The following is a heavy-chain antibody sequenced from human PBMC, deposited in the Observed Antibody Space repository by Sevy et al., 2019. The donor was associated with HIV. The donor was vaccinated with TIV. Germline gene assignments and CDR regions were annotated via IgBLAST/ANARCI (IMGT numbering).Heavy chain of an antibody. Sequence: ASVKVSCKASGYTFTGYYMHWVRQAPGQGLEWMGRINPNSGGTNYAQKFQGRVTMTRDTSISTAYMELSRLRSDDTAVDYCARRGVGATPWGFDYWGQGTLVTVSS. CDR1: GYTFTGYY. V-gene: IGHV1-2*06. CDR2: INPNSGGT. CDR3: ARRGVGATPWGFDY. J-gene: IGHJ4*02. D-gene: IGHD1-26*01.